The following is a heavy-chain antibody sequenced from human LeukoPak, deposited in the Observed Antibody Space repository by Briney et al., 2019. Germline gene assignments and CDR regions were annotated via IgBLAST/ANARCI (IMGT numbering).Heavy chain of an antibody. CDR3: AKEVGSHIVVVTAIPSYGMDV. Sequence: GRSLRLSCAASGFTFSSYAMHWVRQAPGKGLEWVAVISYDGSNKYYADSVKGRFTISRDNSKNTLYLQMNSLRAEDTAVYYCAKEVGSHIVVVTAIPSYGMDVWGQGTTVTVSS. CDR2: ISYDGSNK. D-gene: IGHD2-21*02. J-gene: IGHJ6*02. CDR1: GFTFSSYA. V-gene: IGHV3-30-3*01.